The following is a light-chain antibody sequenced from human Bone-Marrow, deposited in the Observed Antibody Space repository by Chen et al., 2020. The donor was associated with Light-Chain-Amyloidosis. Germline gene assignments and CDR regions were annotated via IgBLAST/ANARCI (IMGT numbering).Light chain of an antibody. CDR3: QSADSSGSYEVI. CDR1: DLPTKY. V-gene: IGLV3-25*03. Sequence: SYELTQPPSVSVSPGQTARITCSGDDLPTKYAYWYQQKPGQAPVLVIHRDTERPSGISERFSGASNGTTATFTISGVQAEDEDDYHCQSADSSGSYEVIFGGGTKLTVL. CDR2: RDT. J-gene: IGLJ2*01.